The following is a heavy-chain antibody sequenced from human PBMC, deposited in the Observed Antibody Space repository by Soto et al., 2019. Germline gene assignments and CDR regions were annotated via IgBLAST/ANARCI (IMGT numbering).Heavy chain of an antibody. CDR2: ISWNSGSI. D-gene: IGHD3-3*01. V-gene: IGHV3-9*01. Sequence: GGSLRLSCAASGFTFDDYAMHWVRQAPGKGLEWVSGISWNSGSIGYADSVKGRFTISRDNAKNSLYLQMNSLRAEDTALYYCAKGYNYDFWSGYYIKDYYYYMDVWGKGTTVTVSS. J-gene: IGHJ6*03. CDR3: AKGYNYDFWSGYYIKDYYYYMDV. CDR1: GFTFDDYA.